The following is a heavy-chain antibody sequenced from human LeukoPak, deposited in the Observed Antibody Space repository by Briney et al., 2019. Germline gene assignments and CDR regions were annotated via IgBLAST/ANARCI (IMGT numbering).Heavy chain of an antibody. V-gene: IGHV3-30-3*01. Sequence: GGSLRLSCAASGFTFSSYAMHWVRQAPGKGLEWVAVISYDGSNKYYADSVKGRFTISRDNAKNSLYLQMNSLRAEDTAVYYCPREVSGDWYLDYWGQGTLVTVSS. D-gene: IGHD3/OR15-3a*01. CDR1: GFTFSSYA. CDR3: PREVSGDWYLDY. CDR2: ISYDGSNK. J-gene: IGHJ4*02.